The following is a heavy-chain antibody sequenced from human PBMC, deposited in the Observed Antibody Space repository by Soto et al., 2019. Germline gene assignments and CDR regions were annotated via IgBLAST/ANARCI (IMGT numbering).Heavy chain of an antibody. V-gene: IGHV3-23*01. J-gene: IGHJ4*02. CDR1: GFTFSTYA. CDR2: ISDSDGST. Sequence: EVQLLESGGGLVQPGGSLTLSCAASGFTFSTYAMTWVRQAPGKGLEWVSTISDSDGSTYYADSVKGRFTISRDNSKNTVYLQMNSLRAEDAAVYYCAKEVEGGGYYFDYWGQGPRVTVSS. CDR3: AKEVEGGGYYFDY. D-gene: IGHD2-15*01.